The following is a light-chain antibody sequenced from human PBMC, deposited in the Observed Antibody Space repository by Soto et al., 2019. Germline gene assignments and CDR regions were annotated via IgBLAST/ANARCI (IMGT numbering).Light chain of an antibody. Sequence: QSVLTQPPSASGTPGQRVTISCSGTYSNVGSNVVNWYQQVPGAAPKLVIYSNDRRPSGVPDRFFGSKSGASASLAISGLQTEDEADYYCAAWDDSLIAVVFGGGTKLTVL. CDR3: AAWDDSLIAVV. CDR2: SND. CDR1: YSNVGSNV. V-gene: IGLV1-44*01. J-gene: IGLJ3*02.